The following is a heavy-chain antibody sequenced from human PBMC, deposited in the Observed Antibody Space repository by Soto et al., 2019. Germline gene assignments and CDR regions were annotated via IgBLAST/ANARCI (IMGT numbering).Heavy chain of an antibody. CDR1: GFTFSSYS. Sequence: GGSLRLSCAASGFTFSSYSMNWVRQAPGKGLEWVSSISSSSSYTYYADSVKGRFTISRDNSKNSLYLQMNSLRTEDTALYYCAKDIGAAYVESTYYDYPYGMDVWGQGTTVTVSS. V-gene: IGHV3-21*04. D-gene: IGHD3-16*01. CDR2: ISSSSSYT. J-gene: IGHJ6*02. CDR3: AKDIGAAYVESTYYDYPYGMDV.